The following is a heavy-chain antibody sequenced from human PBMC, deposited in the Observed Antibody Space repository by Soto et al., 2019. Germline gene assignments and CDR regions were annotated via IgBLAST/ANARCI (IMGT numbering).Heavy chain of an antibody. CDR1: GFTFSSYA. CDR2: ISGSVGST. J-gene: IGHJ4*02. Sequence: GGSLRLSCAASGFTFSSYAMSWVRQAPGKGLEWVSAISGSVGSTYYADSVKGRFTISRDNSKNTLYLQMNSLRAEDTVVYYCAKDLSNWNYFWTVAPDWGQGTLVTVSS. CDR3: AKDLSNWNYFWTVAPD. V-gene: IGHV3-23*01. D-gene: IGHD1-7*01.